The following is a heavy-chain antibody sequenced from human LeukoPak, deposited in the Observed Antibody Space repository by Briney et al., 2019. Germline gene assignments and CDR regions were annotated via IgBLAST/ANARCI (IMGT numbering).Heavy chain of an antibody. Sequence: GSLRLSCAASGFTFSSYAMSWVRQAPGKGLEWVSAISGSGGSTYYADSVKGRFTISRDNSKNTLYLKMNSLRAEDTAVYYCAKVYSSSWYGDYWGQGTLVTVSS. CDR1: GFTFSSYA. D-gene: IGHD6-13*01. V-gene: IGHV3-23*01. CDR3: AKVYSSSWYGDY. J-gene: IGHJ4*02. CDR2: ISGSGGST.